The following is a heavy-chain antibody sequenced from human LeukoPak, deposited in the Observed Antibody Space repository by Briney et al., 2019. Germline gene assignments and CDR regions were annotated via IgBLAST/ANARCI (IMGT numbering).Heavy chain of an antibody. CDR2: INLNSGST. V-gene: IGHV1-46*01. CDR3: ARGMATAFYDY. CDR1: GYTFTRYY. D-gene: IGHD5-24*01. Sequence: ASVKVSCKASGYTFTRYYMQWVRQAPGQGLEWMGIINLNSGSTNYAQKFQGRVTMTRDTSTSTVYMELSSLRSEDTAVYYCARGMATAFYDYWGQGTLVTVSS. J-gene: IGHJ4*02.